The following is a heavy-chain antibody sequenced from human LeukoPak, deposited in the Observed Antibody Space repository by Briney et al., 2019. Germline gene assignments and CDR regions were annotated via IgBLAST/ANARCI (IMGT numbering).Heavy chain of an antibody. Sequence: SETLSLTCTVSGGSISSYYWSWIRQPPGKGLEWVGYIYYSGSTNYNPSLKSRVTISVDTSKNQFSLELSVVTAADPAVYYCASTLTSSGSYFWFDPWGQGTLGTGS. CDR2: IYYSGST. CDR1: GGSISSYY. V-gene: IGHV4-59*01. D-gene: IGHD1-26*01. CDR3: ASTLTSSGSYFWFDP. J-gene: IGHJ5*02.